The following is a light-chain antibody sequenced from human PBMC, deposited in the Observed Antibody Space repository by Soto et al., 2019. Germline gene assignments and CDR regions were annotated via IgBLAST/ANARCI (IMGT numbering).Light chain of an antibody. CDR1: QSVSGRY. J-gene: IGKJ1*01. CDR3: QQYGSSPRT. V-gene: IGKV3-20*01. Sequence: EIVLTQSPGTLSLSPGERATLSCRASQSVSGRYLAWYQQKPGQAPRLLIYGASSRATGIPDRFSGSGSGTDFTRTISRLEPEDFAVYYCQQYGSSPRTFGQGTKVEIK. CDR2: GAS.